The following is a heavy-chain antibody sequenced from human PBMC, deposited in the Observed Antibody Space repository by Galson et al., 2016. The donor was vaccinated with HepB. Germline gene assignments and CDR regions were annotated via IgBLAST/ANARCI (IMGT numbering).Heavy chain of an antibody. CDR1: GDSIRRNDYY. J-gene: IGHJ6*02. Sequence: TLSLTCTVSGDSIRRNDYYWTWIRQHPVKGLEWIATIYHFGSTYCNPSLQSRVTISVDTSKNQFYLRLTSLTAADTAVYFCARDEGYYGMDVWGQGTTVIVSS. CDR3: ARDEGYYGMDV. CDR2: IYHFGST. V-gene: IGHV4-31*03.